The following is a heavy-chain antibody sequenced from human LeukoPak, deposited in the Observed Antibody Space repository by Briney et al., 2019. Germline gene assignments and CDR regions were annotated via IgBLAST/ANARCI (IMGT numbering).Heavy chain of an antibody. Sequence: SGTLSLTCTISGDSTNTYFWSWIRQPPGKGLEWIGYIYYTGTTNYNPSLKSRVTISVDTSKNQFSLKVSSVTAADTGVYYCASKSTDHGELRFGYWGQGTLVTVSS. CDR1: GDSTNTYF. J-gene: IGHJ4*01. CDR2: IYYTGTT. CDR3: ASKSTDHGELRFGY. D-gene: IGHD4-17*01. V-gene: IGHV4-59*01.